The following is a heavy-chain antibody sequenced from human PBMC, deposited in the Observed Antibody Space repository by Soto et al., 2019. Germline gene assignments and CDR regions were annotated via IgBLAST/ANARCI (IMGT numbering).Heavy chain of an antibody. CDR1: GFTFSSYS. CDR3: ARESLTTRTSMDV. CDR2: ISSSSSYI. D-gene: IGHD4-17*01. V-gene: IGHV3-21*01. J-gene: IGHJ6*03. Sequence: PGGSLRLSCAASGFTFSSYSMNWVRQAPGKGLEWVSSISSSSSYIYYADSVKGRFTISRDNAKNSLYLQMNSLRAEDTAVYYCARESLTTRTSMDVWGKGTTVTVSS.